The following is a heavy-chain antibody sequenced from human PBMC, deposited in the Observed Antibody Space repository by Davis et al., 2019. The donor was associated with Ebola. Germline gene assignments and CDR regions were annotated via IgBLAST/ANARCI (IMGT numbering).Heavy chain of an antibody. V-gene: IGHV1-18*04. CDR3: ALDRIAARHYYYYYMDV. J-gene: IGHJ6*03. CDR1: GYTFTSYG. Sequence: ASVKVSCKASGYTFTSYGIGWVRQAPGQGLEWMGWISAYNGNTNYAQKLQGRVTMTTDTSTSTAYMELRSLRSDDTAVYYCALDRIAARHYYYYYMDVWGKGTTVTVSS. D-gene: IGHD6-6*01. CDR2: ISAYNGNT.